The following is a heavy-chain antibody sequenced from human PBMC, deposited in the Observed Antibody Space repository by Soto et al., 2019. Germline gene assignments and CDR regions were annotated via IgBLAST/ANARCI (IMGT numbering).Heavy chain of an antibody. Sequence: EVQLAESGGGMVQPGGSLRLSCVASGFTFSSYDMHWVRQAPGKGLEYVSTISSNGGTTYYGNSVKGRFTISRDNSKNTLYLQMGSLRAEDMAVYYGVRRVWASYDYWCPGPRVNVSS. CDR1: GFTFSSYD. CDR2: ISSNGGTT. CDR3: VRRVWASYDY. J-gene: IGHJ4*02. V-gene: IGHV3-64*01. D-gene: IGHD1-26*01.